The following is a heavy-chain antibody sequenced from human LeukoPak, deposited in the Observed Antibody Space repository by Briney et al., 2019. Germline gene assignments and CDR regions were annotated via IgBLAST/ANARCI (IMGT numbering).Heavy chain of an antibody. D-gene: IGHD1-26*01. V-gene: IGHV4-39*07. Sequence: SETLSLTCTVSGASIRSTSYYWGWIRQPPGKGLEWIGTISYSGNTYYNPSLKSRVTISVDTSKNQFSLKLSSVTAADTAVYYCARHSGTFYYYYYMDVWGKGTSVTVPS. CDR3: ARHSGTFYYYYYMDV. CDR1: GASIRSTSYY. CDR2: ISYSGNT. J-gene: IGHJ6*03.